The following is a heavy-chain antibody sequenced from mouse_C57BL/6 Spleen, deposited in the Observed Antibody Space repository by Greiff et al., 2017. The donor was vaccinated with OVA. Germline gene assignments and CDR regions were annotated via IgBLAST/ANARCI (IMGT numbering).Heavy chain of an antibody. CDR3: ECGYGNYGYYYAMDY. D-gene: IGHD2-10*02. J-gene: IGHJ4*01. Sequence: QVQLKQPGAELVKPGASVKLSCKASGYTFTSYWMHWVKQRPGRGLEWIGRIDPNSGGTKYNEKFKSKATLTVDKPSSTAYMQLSSLTSEDSAVYYGECGYGNYGYYYAMDYWGQGTSGTVSS. CDR2: IDPNSGGT. V-gene: IGHV1-72*01. CDR1: GYTFTSYW.